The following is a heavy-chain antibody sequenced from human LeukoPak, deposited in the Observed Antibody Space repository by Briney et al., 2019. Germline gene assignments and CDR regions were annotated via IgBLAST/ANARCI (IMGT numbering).Heavy chain of an antibody. V-gene: IGHV3-66*02. CDR2: LFSDRRT. D-gene: IGHD4-17*01. CDR3: AKDVVKGASYDYGDYIPLPH. Sequence: GSLRLSCAASGFIVSTNYMTWVRQAPGKGLQWVAILFSDRRTFYADTVKGRFTVSRDNSKNTLYLQMNSLRPEDTAVYYCAKDVVKGASYDYGDYIPLPHWGQGTLVTVSS. J-gene: IGHJ1*01. CDR1: GFIVSTNY.